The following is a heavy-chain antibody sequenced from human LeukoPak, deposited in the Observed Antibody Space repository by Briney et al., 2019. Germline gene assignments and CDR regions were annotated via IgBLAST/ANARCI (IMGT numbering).Heavy chain of an antibody. CDR1: GFTFSNYS. CDR2: ISRSSSTI. J-gene: IGHJ3*02. CDR3: ARAKRNGFDS. Sequence: GGSLRLSCAASGFTFSNYSMNWVRQAPGKGLEWVSYISRSSSTIYYADSVKGRFTISRDNAKNSLFLQMNSLRAEDTAVYYRARAKRNGFDSWGQGTMVTVSS. V-gene: IGHV3-48*01.